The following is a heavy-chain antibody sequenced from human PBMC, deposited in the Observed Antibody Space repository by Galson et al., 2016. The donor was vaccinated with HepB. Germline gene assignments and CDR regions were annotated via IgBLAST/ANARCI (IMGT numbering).Heavy chain of an antibody. Sequence: SLRLSCAASGFTFSAYWMHWVRQAPGRGLVWVSRVSNDGLGTTYADSVNGRFTISRDNARTTLHLQMNSLRVEDTAVYYCARSRPGSNWFDPWGQGTLVTVAS. CDR3: ARSRPGSNWFDP. D-gene: IGHD6-25*01. J-gene: IGHJ5*02. V-gene: IGHV3-74*01. CDR2: VSNDGLGT. CDR1: GFTFSAYW.